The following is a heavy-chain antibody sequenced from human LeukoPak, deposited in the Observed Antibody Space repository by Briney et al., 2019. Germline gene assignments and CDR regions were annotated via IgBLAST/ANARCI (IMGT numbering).Heavy chain of an antibody. CDR3: ARAGVCYDSSVVMVY. D-gene: IGHD3-22*01. J-gene: IGHJ4*02. V-gene: IGHV4-34*01. Sequence: SETLSLTCAVYGGSFSGYYWSWIRQPPGKGLEWMGEINHSGSTNYNPSLKSRVTISVDTSKNQFSLKLSSVTAADTAVYYCARAGVCYDSSVVMVYWGQGTLVTVSS. CDR2: INHSGST. CDR1: GGSFSGYY.